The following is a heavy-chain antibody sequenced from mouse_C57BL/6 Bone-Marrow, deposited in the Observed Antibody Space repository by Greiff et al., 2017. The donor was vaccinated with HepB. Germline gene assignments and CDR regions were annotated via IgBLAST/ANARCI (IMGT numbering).Heavy chain of an antibody. J-gene: IGHJ1*03. D-gene: IGHD2-1*01. CDR1: GYTFTDYN. CDR2: INPNNGGT. V-gene: IGHV1-18*01. Sequence: VQLQQSGPELVKPGASVKIPCKASGYTFTDYNMDWVKQSHGKSLEWIGDINPNNGGTIYNQKFKGKATLTVDKSSSTAYMELRSLTSEDTAVYYCARFYHYCTGWYFDVWGTGTTVTVSS. CDR3: ARFYHYCTGWYFDV.